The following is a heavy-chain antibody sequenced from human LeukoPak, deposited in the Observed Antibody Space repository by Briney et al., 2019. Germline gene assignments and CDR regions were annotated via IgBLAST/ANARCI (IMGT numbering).Heavy chain of an antibody. V-gene: IGHV4-4*07. J-gene: IGHJ6*03. D-gene: IGHD3-16*02. CDR2: IYTSGST. CDR3: AREMLITFGGVIVKSYYYYYYMDV. CDR1: GGSFSVYH. Sequence: SETLSLTCAVYGGSFSVYHWSWIRQPAGKGLEWIGRIYTSGSTNYNLSLKSRVTISVDTSKNQFSLKLSSVTAADTAVYCCAREMLITFGGVIVKSYYYYYYMDVWGKGTTVTISS.